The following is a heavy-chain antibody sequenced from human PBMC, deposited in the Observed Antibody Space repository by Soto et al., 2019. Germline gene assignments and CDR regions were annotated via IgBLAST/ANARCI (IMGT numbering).Heavy chain of an antibody. V-gene: IGHV3-23*01. J-gene: IGHJ4*02. CDR2: ISDISHSI. CDR3: GKDRPGSGSYYMSEY. D-gene: IGHD3-10*01. Sequence: HPGGSLRLSCAASGFTFSSHAMSWVRQAPGKGLEWVSSISDISHSISYGDSVKGRFTTSTDNSKNTMYLHMTSLRPEDTAIYYCGKDRPGSGSYYMSEYWGQGT. CDR1: GFTFSSHA.